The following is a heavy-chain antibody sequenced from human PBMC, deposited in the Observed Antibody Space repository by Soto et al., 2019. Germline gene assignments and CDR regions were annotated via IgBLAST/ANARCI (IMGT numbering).Heavy chain of an antibody. CDR2: ISASGGTT. Sequence: GGSLRLSCAASGFIFDSYAMSWVRQAPGEGLEWVSTISASGGTTNYADSVKGRFTISRDNSKNTLYLQMNSLRAEDTAMYYCAKDVGRSYGRGYWGQGTLVTVSS. CDR1: GFIFDSYA. D-gene: IGHD1-26*01. J-gene: IGHJ4*02. CDR3: AKDVGRSYGRGY. V-gene: IGHV3-23*01.